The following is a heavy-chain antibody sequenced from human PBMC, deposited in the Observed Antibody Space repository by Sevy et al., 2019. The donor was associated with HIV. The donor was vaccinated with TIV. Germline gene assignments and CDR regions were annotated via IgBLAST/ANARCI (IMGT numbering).Heavy chain of an antibody. D-gene: IGHD1-7*01. Sequence: ASVKVSCKASGYIFTGDYLHWVRQAPGHGLEWMGRVFPNSGGTNYAQKFQGRVTMTRDTSISTAYMELSRLRSDDTAVYYCARDGGGGTTNSGMDVWGQGTTVTVSS. CDR1: GYIFTGDY. CDR3: ARDGGGGTTNSGMDV. CDR2: VFPNSGGT. V-gene: IGHV1-2*06. J-gene: IGHJ6*02.